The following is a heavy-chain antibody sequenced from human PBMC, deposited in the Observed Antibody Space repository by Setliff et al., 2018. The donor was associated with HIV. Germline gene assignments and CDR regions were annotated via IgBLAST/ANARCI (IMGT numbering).Heavy chain of an antibody. Sequence: PSETLSLTCTVSGYAITSGFYWGWIRQPPGKGLEWIGSIYQSGTTNYNSSLKSRVTISVDTSKNQFSLKVNSVTATDTAVYYCASHSGGWNYYLDYLGQGTLVTVSS. CDR3: ASHSGGWNYYLDY. D-gene: IGHD6-19*01. V-gene: IGHV4-38-2*02. CDR2: IYQSGTT. CDR1: GYAITSGFY. J-gene: IGHJ4*02.